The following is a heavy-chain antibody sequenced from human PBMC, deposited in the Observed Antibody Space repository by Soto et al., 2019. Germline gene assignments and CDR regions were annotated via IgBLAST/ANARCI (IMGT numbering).Heavy chain of an antibody. CDR3: ARWKTDSSGYYHKNYYYYGMDV. V-gene: IGHV4-34*01. Sequence: QVQLQQWGAGLLKPSETLSLTCAVYGGSFSGYYWSWIRQPPGKGLEWIGEINHSGSTNYNPSLKRRVTISVDTAKNQCSLKLSSVTAADTAVYYCARWKTDSSGYYHKNYYYYGMDVWGQGTTVTVSS. J-gene: IGHJ6*02. D-gene: IGHD3-22*01. CDR1: GGSFSGYY. CDR2: INHSGST.